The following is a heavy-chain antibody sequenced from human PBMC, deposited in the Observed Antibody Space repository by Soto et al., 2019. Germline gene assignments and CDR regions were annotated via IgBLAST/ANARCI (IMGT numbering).Heavy chain of an antibody. V-gene: IGHV3-15*01. J-gene: IGHJ4*01. CDR3: NTGRCTNGVCDDY. CDR2: IRTKTDGGTA. D-gene: IGHD2-8*01. CDR1: GFPFSDAY. Sequence: PGGSLRLSCAVSGFPFSDAYMTWVRQAPGKGLEWLGRIRTKTDGGTAGYAAHVKDRFIVSRDDSKETLYLQMNSLRTEDTAVYFCNTGRCTNGVCDDYWGHGTLVTVSS.